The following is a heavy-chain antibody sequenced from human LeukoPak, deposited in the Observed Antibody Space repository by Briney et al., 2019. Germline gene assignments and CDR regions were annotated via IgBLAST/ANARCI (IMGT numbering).Heavy chain of an antibody. V-gene: IGHV1-24*01. CDR3: ASLDYYDSGEGLAFDI. J-gene: IGHJ3*02. CDR2: FDPEDGET. D-gene: IGHD3-22*01. Sequence: ASVKVSCKVSGYTLTELSMHWVRQAPGKGLEWMGGFDPEDGETIYAQKFQGRVTMTRDTSTSTVYMELSSLRSEDTAVYYCASLDYYDSGEGLAFDIWGQGTMVTVSS. CDR1: GYTLTELS.